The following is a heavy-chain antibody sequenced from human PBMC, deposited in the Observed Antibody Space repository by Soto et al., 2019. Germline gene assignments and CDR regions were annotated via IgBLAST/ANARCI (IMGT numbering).Heavy chain of an antibody. CDR1: GFTFSSYS. D-gene: IGHD6-13*01. CDR2: ISSSSSYI. J-gene: IGHJ6*02. CDR3: ARDNLAEAGPYYGMDV. Sequence: GGSLRLSCAASGFTFSSYSMNWVRQAPGKGLEWVSSISSSSSYIYYADSVKGRFTISRDNAKNSLYLQMNSLRAEDTAVYYCARDNLAEAGPYYGMDVWGQGTTVTVSS. V-gene: IGHV3-21*01.